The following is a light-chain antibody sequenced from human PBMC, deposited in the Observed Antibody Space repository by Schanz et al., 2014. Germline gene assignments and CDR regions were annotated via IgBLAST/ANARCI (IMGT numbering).Light chain of an antibody. CDR2: DVN. J-gene: IGLJ3*02. CDR1: SSDIGGRAY. Sequence: QSALTQPASVSGSPGQSITISCTGTSSDIGGRAYVSWYQQRPGKAPQLILYDVNSRPSGVSNRFSGSKSGNTASLTISGLQADDEAYYHCQSFDSTLNGWVFGGGTKLTVL. CDR3: QSFDSTLNGWV. V-gene: IGLV2-14*01.